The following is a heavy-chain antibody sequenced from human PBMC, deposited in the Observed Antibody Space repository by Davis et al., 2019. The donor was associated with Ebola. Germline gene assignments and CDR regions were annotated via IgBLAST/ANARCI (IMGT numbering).Heavy chain of an antibody. J-gene: IGHJ3*02. CDR1: GNSFNTHW. V-gene: IGHV5-51*01. Sequence: GESLISCKDSGNSFNTHWIGWVRQMPGKGLEWMGIIYTGDSDTRYSPSFRGQVTISADKSIKTAFLQWSSLKASDTAMYYCATLRRTITGMDDGFDIWGQGTMVTVSS. CDR2: IYTGDSDT. CDR3: ATLRRTITGMDDGFDI. D-gene: IGHD1-20*01.